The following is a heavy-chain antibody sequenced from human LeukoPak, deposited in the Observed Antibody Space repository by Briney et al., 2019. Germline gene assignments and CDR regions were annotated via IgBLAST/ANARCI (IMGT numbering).Heavy chain of an antibody. J-gene: IGHJ4*02. Sequence: SQTLSLTCAVSGGSVSSGDYYWSWIRQTPGKGLDLIGYIYYSGSTYYNPSLKSRLTISLDTSKNQSSLRLSSVTAADTAVYYCARGFDYWGQGTLVTVSS. CDR3: ARGFDY. CDR2: IYYSGST. V-gene: IGHV4-30-4*01. CDR1: GGSVSSGDYY.